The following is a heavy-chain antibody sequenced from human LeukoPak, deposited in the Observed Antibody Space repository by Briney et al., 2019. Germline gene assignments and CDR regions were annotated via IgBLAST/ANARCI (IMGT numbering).Heavy chain of an antibody. J-gene: IGHJ4*02. Sequence: GGSLRLSCAASGFSFSSYGMHWVRQAPGKGPEWVAFIRYDGSNKYYADSVKGRFTISRDNSENTLYLQMNSLRAEDTAVYYCAKGAPLVVVPANFDYWGQGTLVTVSS. V-gene: IGHV3-30*02. D-gene: IGHD2-2*01. CDR1: GFSFSSYG. CDR2: IRYDGSNK. CDR3: AKGAPLVVVPANFDY.